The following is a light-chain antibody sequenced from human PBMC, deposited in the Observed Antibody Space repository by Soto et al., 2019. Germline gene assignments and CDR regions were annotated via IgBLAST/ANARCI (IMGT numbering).Light chain of an antibody. Sequence: QSVLTQPRSVSGSPGQSVTISCTGTSSDVGGYNYVSWYQQHPGKAPKLMIYDVSKWPSGVPDRFSGSKSGNTASLTISGLQAEDEADYYCSSYAGNSPRVFGGGTQLTVL. CDR1: SSDVGGYNY. J-gene: IGLJ3*02. CDR3: SSYAGNSPRV. CDR2: DVS. V-gene: IGLV2-11*01.